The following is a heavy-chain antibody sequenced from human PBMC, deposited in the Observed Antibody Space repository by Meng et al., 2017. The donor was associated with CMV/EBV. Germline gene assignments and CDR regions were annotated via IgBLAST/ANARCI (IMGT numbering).Heavy chain of an antibody. D-gene: IGHD3-22*01. J-gene: IGHJ5*02. CDR1: GGSFSGYY. Sequence: GSLRLSWAVYGGSFSGYYWSWIRQPPGKGLEWIGEINHSGSTNYNPSLKSRVTISVDTSKNQYSLKLSSVTAADTAVYYFARDTAYYYDSSGYTDYPWGQGTLVTVSS. CDR2: INHSGST. CDR3: ARDTAYYYDSSGYTDYP. V-gene: IGHV4-34*01.